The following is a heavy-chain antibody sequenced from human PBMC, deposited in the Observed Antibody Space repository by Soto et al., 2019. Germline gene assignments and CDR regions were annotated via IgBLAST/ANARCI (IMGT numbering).Heavy chain of an antibody. D-gene: IGHD3-3*01. J-gene: IGHJ6*02. CDR3: AKDRRITIFGVVSGGMDV. CDR2: ISGSGGST. V-gene: IGHV3-23*01. CDR1: GFTFSSYA. Sequence: EVQLLESGGGLVQPGGSLRLSCAASGFTFSSYAMSWVRQAPGKGLEWVSAISGSGGSTYYADSVKGRFTISRDNSKNTLYLQMNSLRAEDTSVYYCAKDRRITIFGVVSGGMDVWGQGTTVTVSS.